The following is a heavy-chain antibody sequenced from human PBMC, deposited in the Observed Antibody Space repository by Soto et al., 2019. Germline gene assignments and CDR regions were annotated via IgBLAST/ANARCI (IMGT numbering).Heavy chain of an antibody. V-gene: IGHV3-30*18. CDR3: EKDIGGRRAVAGTSGIDV. D-gene: IGHD6-19*01. CDR1: GFTFSSYG. Sequence: PGGSLRLSCAASGFTFSSYGMHWVRQAPGKGLEWVAVISYDGSNKYYADSVKGRFTISRDNSKNTLYLQMNSLRAEDTAVYYCEKDIGGRRAVAGTSGIDVWGQGTTVTVTS. J-gene: IGHJ6*02. CDR2: ISYDGSNK.